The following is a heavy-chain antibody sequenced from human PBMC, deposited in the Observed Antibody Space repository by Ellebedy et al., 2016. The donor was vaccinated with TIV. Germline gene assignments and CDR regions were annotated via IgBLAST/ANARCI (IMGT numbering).Heavy chain of an antibody. CDR1: GVTFSHYW. J-gene: IGHJ4*02. D-gene: IGHD5-18*01. CDR3: ATLVQYTSGYHEFDY. Sequence: GESLKISCAASGVTFSHYWMNWVRQAPGKGLEWVGRIRNAAFSHTIEYAASVKDRFNISRDDSKNSLYLQLSSLKIEDTAMYFCATLVQYTSGYHEFDYWGQGILVTVSS. CDR2: IRNAAFSHTI. V-gene: IGHV3-72*01.